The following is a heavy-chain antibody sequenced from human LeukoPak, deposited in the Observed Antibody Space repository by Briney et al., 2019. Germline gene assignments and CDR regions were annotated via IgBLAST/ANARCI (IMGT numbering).Heavy chain of an antibody. CDR3: ARGVSNRWADF. Sequence: ASVKVSCKTSGYSFTTYGTNGVRQAPGQGLEWMGWITAYNGNTNYAHKFQGRFTMTTDTYTRTVYMELRGLKSNDTAVYYCARGVSNRWADFWGQGTLVTVSS. V-gene: IGHV1-18*01. CDR1: GYSFTTYG. CDR2: ITAYNGNT. J-gene: IGHJ4*02. D-gene: IGHD2/OR15-2a*01.